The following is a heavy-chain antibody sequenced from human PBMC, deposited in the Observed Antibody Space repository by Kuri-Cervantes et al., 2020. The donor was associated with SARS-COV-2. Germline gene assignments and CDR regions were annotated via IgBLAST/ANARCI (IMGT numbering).Heavy chain of an antibody. V-gene: IGHV1-69*04. CDR1: GGTFSSYA. CDR2: IIPILGIA. J-gene: IGHJ6*02. CDR3: ARDIIHCSSTSCYTGSYYYGMDV. Sequence: SVKVSCRASGGTFSSYAISWVRQAPGQGLEWMGRIIPILGIADYAQKFQGRVTITADKSTSTAYMELSSLRSEDTAVYYCARDIIHCSSTSCYTGSYYYGMDVWGQGTTVTVSS. D-gene: IGHD2-2*02.